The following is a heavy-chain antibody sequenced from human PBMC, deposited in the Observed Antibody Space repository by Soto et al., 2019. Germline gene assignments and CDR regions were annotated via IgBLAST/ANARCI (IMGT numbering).Heavy chain of an antibody. J-gene: IGHJ4*02. Sequence: ASVKVSCKASGYTFSGFYMHWVRQAPGQGLEWMGWINPNSGGTKAAEKFQGRVTMTRDTSISTAYMELSRLTSDDTAVYYCASAAVTGTAGLDFWGQGTQVTVSS. D-gene: IGHD6-19*01. CDR1: GYTFSGFY. CDR3: ASAAVTGTAGLDF. V-gene: IGHV1-2*02. CDR2: INPNSGGT.